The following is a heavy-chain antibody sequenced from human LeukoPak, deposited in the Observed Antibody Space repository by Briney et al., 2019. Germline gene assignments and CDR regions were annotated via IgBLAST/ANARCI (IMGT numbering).Heavy chain of an antibody. CDR1: RFPFSNYA. Sequence: GGSLRLSCAASRFPFSNYAMSWVRQAPGKGLEWVSDISSSGGSTYYADSVKGRFTISRDNSKNTLFLQMNSLRAEDTAVYYCAKAAGSYHFDYWGQGTLVTVSS. D-gene: IGHD1-26*01. CDR2: ISSSGGST. J-gene: IGHJ4*02. CDR3: AKAAGSYHFDY. V-gene: IGHV3-23*01.